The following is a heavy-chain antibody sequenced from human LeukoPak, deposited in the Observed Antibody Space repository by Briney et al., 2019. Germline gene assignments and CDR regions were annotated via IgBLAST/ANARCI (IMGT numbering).Heavy chain of an antibody. CDR3: ARDRDYYGSGSYLFDY. J-gene: IGHJ4*02. D-gene: IGHD3-10*01. CDR2: INPNSGGT. Sequence: ASVKVPCKASGYTFTGYYMHWVRQAPGQGLEWMGWINPNSGGTNYAQKFQGRVTMTRDTSISTAYMELSRLRSDDTAVYYCARDRDYYGSGSYLFDYWGQGTLVTVSS. CDR1: GYTFTGYY. V-gene: IGHV1-2*02.